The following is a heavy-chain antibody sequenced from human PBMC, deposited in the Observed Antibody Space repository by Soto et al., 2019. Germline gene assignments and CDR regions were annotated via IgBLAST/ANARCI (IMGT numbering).Heavy chain of an antibody. Sequence: EVQLLESGGGLVQPGGSLRLSCAASGFTFSSYAMSWVRQAPGKGLEWVSAISGSGGSTYYADSVKGRFTISRDNSKNPLYLQMNSLRAEDTAVYYCAKGLLVTGYYFPSPEGYWGQGTLVTVSS. J-gene: IGHJ4*02. D-gene: IGHD3-9*01. CDR1: GFTFSSYA. V-gene: IGHV3-23*01. CDR2: ISGSGGST. CDR3: AKGLLVTGYYFPSPEGY.